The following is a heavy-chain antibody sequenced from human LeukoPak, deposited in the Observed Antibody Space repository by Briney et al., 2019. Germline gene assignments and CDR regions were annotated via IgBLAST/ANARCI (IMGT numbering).Heavy chain of an antibody. CDR2: INHSGST. J-gene: IGHJ6*02. CDR3: ARDFGAGSYRYGMDV. D-gene: IGHD3-10*01. V-gene: IGHV4-39*07. CDR1: GGSISSGGYY. Sequence: SETLSLTCTVSGGSISSGGYYWSWIRQPPGKGLEWIGEINHSGSTYYNPSLKSRVTISADTSMNQFSLRLTSVTAADTAVYYCARDFGAGSYRYGMDVWGQGTTVTVSS.